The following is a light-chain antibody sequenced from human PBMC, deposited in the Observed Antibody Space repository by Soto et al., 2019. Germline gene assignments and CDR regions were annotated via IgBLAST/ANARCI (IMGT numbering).Light chain of an antibody. V-gene: IGLV2-14*01. J-gene: IGLJ1*01. CDR1: SSDVGGYNY. Sequence: QSALRHSASVSWSPGESITIACTGTSSDVGGYNYVSWYQQHPGKAPKLMIYEVSNRPSGVSNRFSGSKSGNTASLTISGLHAEDEADYYCSSYTSSSTLYVFGTGTKVTVL. CDR2: EVS. CDR3: SSYTSSSTLYV.